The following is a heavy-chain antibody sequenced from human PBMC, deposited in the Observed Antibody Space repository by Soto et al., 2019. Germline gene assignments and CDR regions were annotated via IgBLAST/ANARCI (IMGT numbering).Heavy chain of an antibody. V-gene: IGHV6-1*01. D-gene: IGHD1-26*01. J-gene: IGHJ4*01. Sequence: SQTLSLTCAITGDSVSSNSAGWSWVRQSPSKGLEWLGRTYYRSKWYYEYAVSVRGRITINPDTSKNQYSLQLNSVTPEDTAVYFCARGEQYSGRIFDYWGQGTLVTVSS. CDR3: ARGEQYSGRIFDY. CDR2: TYYRSKWYY. CDR1: GDSVSSNSAG.